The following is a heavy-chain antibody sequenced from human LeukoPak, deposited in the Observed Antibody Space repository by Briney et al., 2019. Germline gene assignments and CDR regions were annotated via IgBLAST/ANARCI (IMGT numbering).Heavy chain of an antibody. CDR3: ARDPGHGGFDY. Sequence: GGSLRLSCAASGFTFSSYAMHRVRQAPGTGLEWVAVISYDGSNKYYTDSVKGRFTISRDNSKNTLYLQKNSLRAEDTAVYYCARDPGHGGFDYWGQGTLVTVSS. D-gene: IGHD3-10*01. J-gene: IGHJ4*02. CDR2: ISYDGSNK. CDR1: GFTFSSYA. V-gene: IGHV3-30*04.